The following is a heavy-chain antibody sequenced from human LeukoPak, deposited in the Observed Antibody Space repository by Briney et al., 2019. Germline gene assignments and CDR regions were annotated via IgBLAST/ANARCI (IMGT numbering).Heavy chain of an antibody. CDR2: INPNSGGT. Sequence: GASVKVSCKTSGYTFTGYYMHWVRQAPGQGLEWMGWINPNSGGTNYAQKFQGRVTMTRDTSISTAYMELSSLRSEDTAVYYCAREGPMIVVVDWSRGGISLRKQIKEKRILRNAFDIWGQGTMVTVSS. D-gene: IGHD3-22*01. V-gene: IGHV1-2*02. CDR1: GYTFTGYY. J-gene: IGHJ3*02. CDR3: AREGPMIVVVDWSRGGISLRKQIKEKRILRNAFDI.